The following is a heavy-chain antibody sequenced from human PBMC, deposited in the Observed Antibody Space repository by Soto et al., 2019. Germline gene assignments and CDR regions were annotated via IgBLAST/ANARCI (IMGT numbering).Heavy chain of an antibody. J-gene: IGHJ4*02. D-gene: IGHD3-3*01. Sequence: ASVKVSCKASGYTFNKYDITWVRQAPGQGLEWLGLISPNSGRPSYAQKFEGRVTMTTDTSPTTAYLELRSLRSDDTAVYYCVRQYYDFWTDYPDFDYWGQGTLVTVSS. CDR3: VRQYYDFWTDYPDFDY. CDR2: ISPNSGRP. V-gene: IGHV1-18*04. CDR1: GYTFNKYD.